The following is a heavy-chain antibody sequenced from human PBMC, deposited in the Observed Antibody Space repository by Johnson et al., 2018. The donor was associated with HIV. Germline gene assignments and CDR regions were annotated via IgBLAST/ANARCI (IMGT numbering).Heavy chain of an antibody. CDR3: ASTCGGDCSRGDAFDI. Sequence: MLLVESGGGLVQPGGSLRLSCAASGFTVSSNYMSWVRQAPGKGLEWVSVIYSGGSTYYADSLKGRVTISRDNSKNTLSLQMNSLRAEDTAVYYCASTCGGDCSRGDAFDIWGQGTMVTVSS. CDR1: GFTVSSNY. V-gene: IGHV3-66*01. D-gene: IGHD2-21*02. J-gene: IGHJ3*02. CDR2: IYSGGST.